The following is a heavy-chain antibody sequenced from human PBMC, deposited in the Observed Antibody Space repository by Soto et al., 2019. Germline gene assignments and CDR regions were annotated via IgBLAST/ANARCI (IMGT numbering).Heavy chain of an antibody. D-gene: IGHD3-16*02. J-gene: IGHJ3*01. CDR2: ISDSGDRT. CDR1: GFTLSMSA. CDR3: AKDRGIIVKAGDAFDV. V-gene: IGHV3-23*01. Sequence: XVSLLLSCASSGFTLSMSAVNWVRQAPGKGLEWVSYISDSGDRTYYADSVKGRFTISRDRSKNTVSLQMDSLRAEDTAVYYCAKDRGIIVKAGDAFDVWGQGTKVTVSS.